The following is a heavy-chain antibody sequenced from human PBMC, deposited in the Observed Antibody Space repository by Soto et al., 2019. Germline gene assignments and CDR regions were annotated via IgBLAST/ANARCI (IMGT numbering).Heavy chain of an antibody. Sequence: PVGSLRLSCAASGFTVRSNFMSWVRQAPGKGLEWVSVIYTGGSTYYADSVKGRFTISRGVSMNTLFLQMNSLRAEDTAVYYCARMMMSVVITTVHYYGMDVWGQGTTVTVSS. J-gene: IGHJ6*02. CDR2: IYTGGST. D-gene: IGHD3-22*01. CDR3: ARMMMSVVITTVHYYGMDV. V-gene: IGHV3-53*01. CDR1: GFTVRSNF.